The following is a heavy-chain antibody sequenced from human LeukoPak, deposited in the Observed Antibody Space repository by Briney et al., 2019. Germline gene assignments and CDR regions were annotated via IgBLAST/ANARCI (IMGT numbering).Heavy chain of an antibody. Sequence: PGGSLRLSCAASGFTFSGHWMSWVRQAPGKGLEWVGRIKRKTDGGTTDYAAPVKGRFTISRDDSKNTLYLQMNSLKTEDTAVYYCSTTYYYDSSEGYWGQGTLVTVSS. V-gene: IGHV3-15*01. CDR2: IKRKTDGGTT. J-gene: IGHJ4*02. CDR3: STTYYYDSSEGY. CDR1: GFTFSGHW. D-gene: IGHD3-22*01.